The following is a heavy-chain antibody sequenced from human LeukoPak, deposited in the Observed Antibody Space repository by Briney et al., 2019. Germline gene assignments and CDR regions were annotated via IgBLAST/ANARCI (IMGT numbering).Heavy chain of an antibody. Sequence: SVKVSCKASGGTFSSYTISWVRQAPGQGLEWMGRIIPILGIANYAQKFQGRVTITADKSTSTAYMELSSLRSEDTAVYYCARDTQDGYSYSDYWGQGTLVTVSS. J-gene: IGHJ4*02. V-gene: IGHV1-69*04. CDR1: GGTFSSYT. CDR2: IIPILGIA. CDR3: ARDTQDGYSYSDY. D-gene: IGHD5-24*01.